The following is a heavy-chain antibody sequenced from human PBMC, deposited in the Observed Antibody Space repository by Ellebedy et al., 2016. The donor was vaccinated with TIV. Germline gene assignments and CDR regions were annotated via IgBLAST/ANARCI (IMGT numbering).Heavy chain of an antibody. CDR3: AREHIWDLRNRHYYYYYGMDV. V-gene: IGHV3-33*01. Sequence: GESPKISCAASGFTFSSYGMHWVRQAPGKGLEWVAVIWYDGSNKYYADSVKGRFTISRDNSKNTLYLQMNSLRAEDTAVYYCAREHIWDLRNRHYYYYYGMDVWGQGTTVTVSS. J-gene: IGHJ6*02. CDR2: IWYDGSNK. CDR1: GFTFSSYG. D-gene: IGHD1-14*01.